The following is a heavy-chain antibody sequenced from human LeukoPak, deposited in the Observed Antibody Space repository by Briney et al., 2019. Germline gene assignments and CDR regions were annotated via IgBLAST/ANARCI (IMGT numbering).Heavy chain of an antibody. D-gene: IGHD6-19*01. V-gene: IGHV4-38-2*02. Sequence: SETLSLTCTVSGYSISSGYYWGWIRQPPGKGLEWIGEINHSGSTNYNPSLKSRVTISVDTSKNQFSLKLSSVTAADTAVYYCARGSSGWFRRVYNWFDPWGQGTLVTVSS. CDR2: INHSGST. J-gene: IGHJ5*02. CDR1: GYSISSGYY. CDR3: ARGSSGWFRRVYNWFDP.